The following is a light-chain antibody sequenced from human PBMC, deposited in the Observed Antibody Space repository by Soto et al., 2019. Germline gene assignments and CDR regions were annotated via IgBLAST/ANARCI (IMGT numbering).Light chain of an antibody. V-gene: IGKV3-15*01. Sequence: IVMTQSPSTLSVSPGEGATLSCKASQNVYNNLAWYQQRPGQPPRLLIYDASTRATGISARFSGSGYGTEFTLTISSLQSEDFAVYFCQQRRNWPLTFGGGTKVDIK. J-gene: IGKJ4*01. CDR3: QQRRNWPLT. CDR2: DAS. CDR1: QNVYNN.